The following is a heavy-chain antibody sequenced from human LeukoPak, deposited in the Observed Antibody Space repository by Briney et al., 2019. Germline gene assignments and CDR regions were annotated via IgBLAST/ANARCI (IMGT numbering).Heavy chain of an antibody. Sequence: GGSLRLSCAASGFTFSSYAMHWVRQAPGKGLEWVAVISYDGSNKYYADSVKGRFTISRDNSKNTLYLQMNSLRAEDTAVYYCARDPNKLLFCYYYGMDVWGQGTTVTVSS. J-gene: IGHJ6*02. CDR3: ARDPNKLLFCYYYGMDV. CDR2: ISYDGSNK. CDR1: GFTFSSYA. V-gene: IGHV3-30-3*01. D-gene: IGHD2-21*01.